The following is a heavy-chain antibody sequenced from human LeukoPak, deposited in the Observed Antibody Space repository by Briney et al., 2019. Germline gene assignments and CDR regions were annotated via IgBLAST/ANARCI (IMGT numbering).Heavy chain of an antibody. D-gene: IGHD3-16*01. Sequence: GGSLRLSCAASGFTFSRYWMSWVRQAPGKGLEWVANIKQDGSQKSYVDSVKGRFTISRDNANNLLYLQMNSLRADDTAIYYCARAGELRYMDVWGKGTAVTVSS. CDR2: IKQDGSQK. CDR1: GFTFSRYW. CDR3: ARAGELRYMDV. J-gene: IGHJ6*03. V-gene: IGHV3-7*01.